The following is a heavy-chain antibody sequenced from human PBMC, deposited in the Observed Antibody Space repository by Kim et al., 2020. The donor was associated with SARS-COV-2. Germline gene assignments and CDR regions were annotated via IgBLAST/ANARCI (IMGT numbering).Heavy chain of an antibody. V-gene: IGHV3-23*01. CDR2: IVGSGGTT. D-gene: IGHD3-10*01. CDR1: GFTFSNYA. Sequence: GGSLRLSCAASGFTFSNYAMTWVRQAPGKGLEWVSSIVGSGGTTFYADSVKGRFTISRDNSKDTLYLQMSSLIAEDTAVYYCAKGYSSGTYVSDHWGQGTLATVSS. J-gene: IGHJ4*02. CDR3: AKGYSSGTYVSDH.